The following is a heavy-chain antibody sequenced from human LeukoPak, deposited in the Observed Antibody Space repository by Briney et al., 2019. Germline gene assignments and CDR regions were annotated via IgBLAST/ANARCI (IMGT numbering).Heavy chain of an antibody. V-gene: IGHV1-69*13. Sequence: SVKVSCTASGGTFSSYAISWVRQAPGQGLEWMGGIIPIFGTANYAQKFQGRVTITADESTSTAYMELSSLRSEDTAVYYCARKGSERDGYNLNALDIWGQGTMVTVSS. CDR3: ARKGSERDGYNLNALDI. D-gene: IGHD5-24*01. J-gene: IGHJ3*02. CDR2: IIPIFGTA. CDR1: GGTFSSYA.